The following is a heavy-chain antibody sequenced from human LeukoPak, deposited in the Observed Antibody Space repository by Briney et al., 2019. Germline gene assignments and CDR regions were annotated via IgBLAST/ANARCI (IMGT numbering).Heavy chain of an antibody. CDR1: GYTLTELS. V-gene: IGHV1-24*01. CDR3: ATTPAAYRNHFPPLDLDY. J-gene: IGHJ4*02. Sequence: ASVKVSCKVSGYTLTELSMHWVRQAPGNGLEWMGGFDPEDGETIYAQKFQGRVTMTEDTSTDTAYMELSSLRSEDTAVYYCATTPAAYRNHFPPLDLDYWGQGTLVTVSS. D-gene: IGHD2-2*01. CDR2: FDPEDGET.